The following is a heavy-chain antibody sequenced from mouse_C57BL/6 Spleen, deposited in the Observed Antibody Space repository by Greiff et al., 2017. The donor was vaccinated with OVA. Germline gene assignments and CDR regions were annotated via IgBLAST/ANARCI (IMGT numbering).Heavy chain of an antibody. CDR1: GYTFTSYW. V-gene: IGHV1-69*01. CDR2: IDPSDSYT. CDR3: ARSQLGWRYYAMDY. Sequence: QVQLQQSGAELVMPGASVKLSCKASGYTFTSYWMHWVKQRPGQGLEWIGEIDPSDSYTNYNQKFKGQSTLTVDKSSSTAYMQLSSLTSEDSAVDYCARSQLGWRYYAMDYWGQGTSVTVSA. D-gene: IGHD3-1*01. J-gene: IGHJ4*01.